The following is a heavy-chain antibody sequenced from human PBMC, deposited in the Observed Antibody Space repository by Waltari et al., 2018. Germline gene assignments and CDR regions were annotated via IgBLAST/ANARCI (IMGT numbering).Heavy chain of an antibody. Sequence: EVRLLESGGGLVPPWGFLRLSCAASGFTFSSGAVSWVRQAPGKGLEWVSAINNNGAITYYADSVKGRFTISRDNSKNTLYLQMNSLRAEDTAVYYCAKRVTDGFYPFDYWGQGTLVTVSS. CDR3: AKRVTDGFYPFDY. CDR2: INNNGAIT. D-gene: IGHD3-10*01. V-gene: IGHV3-23*01. J-gene: IGHJ4*02. CDR1: GFTFSSGA.